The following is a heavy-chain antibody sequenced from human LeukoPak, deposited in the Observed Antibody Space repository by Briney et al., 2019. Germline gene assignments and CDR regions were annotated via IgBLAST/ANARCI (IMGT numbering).Heavy chain of an antibody. J-gene: IGHJ5*02. Sequence: ASVKVSCKASGGTFSSYAISWVRQAPGQGLEWMGGIIPIFGTANYAQKFQGRVTITADESTSTAYMELSSLRSEDTAVYYCARDSVVTGSGSSIWFDPWGQGTLVTVSS. V-gene: IGHV1-69*13. D-gene: IGHD3-10*01. CDR1: GGTFSSYA. CDR3: ARDSVVTGSGSSIWFDP. CDR2: IIPIFGTA.